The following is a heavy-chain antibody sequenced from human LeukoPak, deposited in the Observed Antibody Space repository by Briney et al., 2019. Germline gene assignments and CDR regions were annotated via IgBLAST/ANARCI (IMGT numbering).Heavy chain of an antibody. J-gene: IGHJ4*02. V-gene: IGHV3-21*01. CDR2: ICSSSCYI. CDR3: ARACSSTSCSFDY. D-gene: IGHD2-2*01. CDR1: VFSFSSYS. Sequence: GGALRLSCAASVFSFSSYSMNLVRQDPGKGLEWVSSICSSSCYIYYADSVKGRFTISTDNAKNSLNLQMNSLRAEDTAVYYCARACSSTSCSFDYWGQGTLVTVSS.